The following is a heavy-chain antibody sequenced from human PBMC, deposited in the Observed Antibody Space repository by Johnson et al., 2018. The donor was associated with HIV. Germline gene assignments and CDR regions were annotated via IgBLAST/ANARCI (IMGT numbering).Heavy chain of an antibody. CDR3: AKEFKGVSGSYRAFDAFDI. V-gene: IGHV3-7*03. CDR2: IKQDGSEK. CDR1: GFTFSSYW. J-gene: IGHJ3*02. D-gene: IGHD1-26*01. Sequence: VQLVESGGGLVQPGGSLRLSCAASGFTFSSYWMSWVRQAPGKGLEWVANIKQDGSEKYYVDSVKGRFTISRDNAKNSLYLQMNSLRAEDTAVYYCAKEFKGVSGSYRAFDAFDIGGQGTMVTVSS.